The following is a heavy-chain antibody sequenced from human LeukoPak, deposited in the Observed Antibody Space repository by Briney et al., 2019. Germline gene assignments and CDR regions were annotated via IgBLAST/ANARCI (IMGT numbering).Heavy chain of an antibody. J-gene: IGHJ3*02. CDR3: ARRDIVVVPAAIIGAFDI. V-gene: IGHV3-20*04. CDR1: GFTFDDYG. D-gene: IGHD2-2*02. CDR2: INWNGGST. Sequence: GGSLRLSCAASGFTFDDYGMSWVRQAPGKGLERVSGINWNGGSTGYADSVKGRFTISRDNAKNSLYLQMNSLRAEDTALYYCARRDIVVVPAAIIGAFDIWGQGTMVTVSS.